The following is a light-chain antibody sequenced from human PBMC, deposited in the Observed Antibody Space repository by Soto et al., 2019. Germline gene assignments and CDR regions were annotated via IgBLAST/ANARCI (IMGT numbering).Light chain of an antibody. Sequence: QSVLTQPPSASGTPGQRVIISCSGSSSNIGRNTVNWYQQLPGTAPKVLIHNNTERPSGVSDRFSGSKSGTSASLGISGLQSEDEAYYHCATWDDSLHGPVFGGGTKVTVL. V-gene: IGLV1-44*01. J-gene: IGLJ3*02. CDR3: ATWDDSLHGPV. CDR1: SSNIGRNT. CDR2: NNT.